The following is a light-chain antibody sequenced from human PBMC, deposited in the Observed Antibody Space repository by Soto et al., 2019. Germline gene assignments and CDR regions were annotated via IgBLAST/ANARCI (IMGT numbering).Light chain of an antibody. J-gene: IGKJ1*01. CDR3: LQHNNYPRT. V-gene: IGKV1-17*01. Sequence: DIQMTQSPSSLSASVGDRVTITCRASQAIRNDVGWYQQKPGKDPKRLIYVASRLESGVPSRFSGSGFATEFTLPISGLQPEDFATYYCLQHNNYPRTFGQGTRVEIK. CDR2: VAS. CDR1: QAIRND.